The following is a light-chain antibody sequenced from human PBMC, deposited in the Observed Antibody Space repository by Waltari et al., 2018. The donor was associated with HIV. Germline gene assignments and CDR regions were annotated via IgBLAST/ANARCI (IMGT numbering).Light chain of an antibody. Sequence: SYELTQPPSVSVSPGQTARNTCSGDALPKQYAYWYQQKPGQAPVVVIYKDSERASGIPERFSGSSSGTTVTLTISGVQAEDEADYYCQSADSSGTYPVVFGGGTKLTVL. CDR3: QSADSSGTYPVV. CDR2: KDS. V-gene: IGLV3-25*03. J-gene: IGLJ2*01. CDR1: ALPKQY.